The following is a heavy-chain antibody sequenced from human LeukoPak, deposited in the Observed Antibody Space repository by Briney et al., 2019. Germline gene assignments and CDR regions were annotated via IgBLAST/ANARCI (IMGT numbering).Heavy chain of an antibody. CDR3: ARGVHALGY. J-gene: IGHJ4*02. V-gene: IGHV3-30-3*01. CDR1: GFTFTNYP. CDR2: ISYDGTKQ. Sequence: GGSLRLSCAASGFTFTNYPMFWVRLAPAKGLEWVSSISYDGTKQDYTDSVKGRFTISRDNSNNTVFLQMNSLRPEDTAVYYCARGVHALGYWGQGTPVIVSS. D-gene: IGHD2-2*01.